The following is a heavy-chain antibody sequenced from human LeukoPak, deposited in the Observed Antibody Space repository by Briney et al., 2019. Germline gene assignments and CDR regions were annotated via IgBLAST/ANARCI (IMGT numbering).Heavy chain of an antibody. CDR1: GGSISSYY. D-gene: IGHD3-10*01. Sequence: SETLSLTCTVSGGSISSYYWSWIRQPAGKGLEWIGRIYTSGSTNYNPSLKSRVTMSVDTSKNQFSLKLSSVTAADTAVYYCARGGRYYYGSGSYSPRDYYYYMDVWGKGTTVTISS. CDR2: IYTSGST. V-gene: IGHV4-4*07. CDR3: ARGGRYYYGSGSYSPRDYYYYMDV. J-gene: IGHJ6*03.